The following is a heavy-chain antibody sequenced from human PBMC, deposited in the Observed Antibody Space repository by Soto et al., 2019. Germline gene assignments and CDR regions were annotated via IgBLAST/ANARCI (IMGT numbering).Heavy chain of an antibody. D-gene: IGHD2-2*01. Sequence: EVQLLESGGGLVQPGGSLRLSCAASGFTFSSYAMSWVRQAPGKGLEWVSAISGSGGSTYYADSVKGRFTISRDNSKNTLYLQMNSLSSDDTAVYYCAKDALYCGSTSCPRYYFDYWGQGTLVTVSS. CDR1: GFTFSSYA. CDR3: AKDALYCGSTSCPRYYFDY. CDR2: ISGSGGST. V-gene: IGHV3-23*01. J-gene: IGHJ4*02.